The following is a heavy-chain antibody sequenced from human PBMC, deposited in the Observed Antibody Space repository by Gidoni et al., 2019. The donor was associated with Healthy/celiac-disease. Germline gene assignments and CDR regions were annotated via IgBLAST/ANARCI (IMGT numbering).Heavy chain of an antibody. CDR1: GFTVSCNC. D-gene: IGHD3-10*01. Sequence: EVQLVVPGGGSVQPGGSLRRACAASGFTVSCNCVSWVRQAPGKGLVWGSVYYSGSSTYYADSVKGRFTISRDNSKNTLYLQMNSLRAEDTAVYYSTRDPGGSYYRYWGQGTLVTVSS. J-gene: IGHJ4*02. CDR2: YYSGSST. V-gene: IGHV3-66*02. CDR3: TRDPGGSYYRY.